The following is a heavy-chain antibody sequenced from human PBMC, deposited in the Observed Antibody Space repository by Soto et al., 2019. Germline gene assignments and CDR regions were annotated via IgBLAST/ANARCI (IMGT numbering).Heavy chain of an antibody. Sequence: GSVKVSCKASEYTFTSYAMHWVRHAPGQRLERMRWIKAGNGNTQHSQKFQGRVTITRDTSASTAYMELSSLRSEDTAVYYCARDICSGGSCYDLDYWGQGTLVTVSS. V-gene: IGHV1-3*01. CDR2: IKAGNGNT. D-gene: IGHD2-15*01. CDR1: EYTFTSYA. J-gene: IGHJ4*02. CDR3: ARDICSGGSCYDLDY.